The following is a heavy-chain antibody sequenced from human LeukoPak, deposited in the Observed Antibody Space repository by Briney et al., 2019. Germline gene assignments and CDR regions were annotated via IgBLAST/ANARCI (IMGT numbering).Heavy chain of an antibody. D-gene: IGHD6-13*01. V-gene: IGHV3-33*01. CDR2: IWYDTINK. CDR1: GFTFRSYG. J-gene: IGHJ4*02. Sequence: GGSLRLSCAASGFTFRSYGMHWVRQAPGKGLEWGAVIWYDTINKNYADFVKGRFTVSRDNPKNTLYLQMHSLTVEDTAVYYCVRDRDTGAYAAGFDYWGQGTLATVSS. CDR3: VRDRDTGAYAAGFDY.